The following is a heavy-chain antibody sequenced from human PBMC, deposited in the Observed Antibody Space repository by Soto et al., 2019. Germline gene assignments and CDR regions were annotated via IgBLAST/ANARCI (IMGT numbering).Heavy chain of an antibody. CDR3: ARDHSWGGSGAFDI. J-gene: IGHJ3*02. Sequence: GGSLRLSCAASGFTFSSYAMHWVRQAPGKGLEWVAVISYDGSNKYYADSMKGRFTISRDNSKNTLYLQMNSLRAEDTAVYYCARDHSWGGSGAFDIWGQGTMVTVSS. D-gene: IGHD3-10*01. V-gene: IGHV3-30*04. CDR2: ISYDGSNK. CDR1: GFTFSSYA.